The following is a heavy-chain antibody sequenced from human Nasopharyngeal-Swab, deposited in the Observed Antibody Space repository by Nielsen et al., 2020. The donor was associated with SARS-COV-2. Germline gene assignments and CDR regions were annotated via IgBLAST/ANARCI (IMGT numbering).Heavy chain of an antibody. V-gene: IGHV1-3*01. Sequence: ASVKVSCKASGYLFTDYNIHWVRQAPGQGLEWMGWINVDKGNTKQSQRFQGRVTITRDTSASTAYMEVSSLRSEDTAVYYCARLGASGDFDYWGQGTLVTVSP. CDR2: INVDKGNT. CDR1: GYLFTDYN. J-gene: IGHJ4*02. CDR3: ARLGASGDFDY. D-gene: IGHD1-26*01.